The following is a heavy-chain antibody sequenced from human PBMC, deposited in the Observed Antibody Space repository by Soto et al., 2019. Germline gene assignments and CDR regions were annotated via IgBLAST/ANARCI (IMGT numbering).Heavy chain of an antibody. CDR2: FSSGGGGT. Sequence: PGGSLRLYGTTSGFTFSNYAMSWVRQAPGKGLEGVSTFSSGGGGTYYADSVKSRFTISRDNSKNTLSLQMNSLRAEDTAVYYCTNANQYCSGDNCFTFDYWGQGTLVTVSS. D-gene: IGHD2-15*01. J-gene: IGHJ4*02. CDR3: TNANQYCSGDNCFTFDY. V-gene: IGHV3-23*01. CDR1: GFTFSNYA.